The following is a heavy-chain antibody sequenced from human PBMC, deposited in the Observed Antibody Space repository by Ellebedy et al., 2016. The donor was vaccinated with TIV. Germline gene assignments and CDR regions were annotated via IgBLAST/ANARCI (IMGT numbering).Heavy chain of an antibody. CDR2: IYYSGST. V-gene: IGHV4-59*12. Sequence: SETLSLTXTVSGGSISSSYWRWIRQPPGKGLEWIGYIYYSGSTNYNPSLKSRVTISVDTSKNQFSLKLSSVTAADTAVYYCARSTGSGFGESHAFDIWGQGTMVTVSS. CDR1: GGSISSSY. CDR3: ARSTGSGFGESHAFDI. D-gene: IGHD3-10*01. J-gene: IGHJ3*02.